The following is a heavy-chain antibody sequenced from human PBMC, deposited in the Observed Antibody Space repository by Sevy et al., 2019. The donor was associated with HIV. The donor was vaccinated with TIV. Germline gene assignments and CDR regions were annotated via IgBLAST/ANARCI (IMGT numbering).Heavy chain of an antibody. CDR2: VSAHNGDT. Sequence: ASVVSCKASGYTFTSYRIYWVRQAPGQGLEWMGWVSAHNGDTNYVQKVQGRVAMTTDTSTSTAYMELRSLTSDDTAVYYCARAYCSGGSCYSLAYWGQGSLVTVSS. CDR3: ARAYCSGGSCYSLAY. V-gene: IGHV1-18*01. J-gene: IGHJ4*02. D-gene: IGHD2-15*01. CDR1: GYTFTSYR.